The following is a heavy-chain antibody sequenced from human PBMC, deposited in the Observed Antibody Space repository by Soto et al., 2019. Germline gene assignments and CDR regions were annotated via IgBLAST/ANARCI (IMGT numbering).Heavy chain of an antibody. CDR1: GFTVSTKY. CDR3: ARDPWAADY. J-gene: IGHJ4*02. V-gene: IGHV3-66*01. D-gene: IGHD3-16*01. CDR2: IYSGGST. Sequence: GSLRLSCASSGFTVSTKYMSWVRQAPGKGLEWVSVIYSGGSTFYADSVRGRFTISRDNSKNTVNLQMNSLRAEDTAVYYCARDPWAADYWGQGNLVTGSS.